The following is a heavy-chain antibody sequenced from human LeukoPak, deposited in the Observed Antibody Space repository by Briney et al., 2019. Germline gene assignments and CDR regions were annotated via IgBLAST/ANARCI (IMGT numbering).Heavy chain of an antibody. D-gene: IGHD3-16*01. V-gene: IGHV3-30*18. CDR3: AKVKIEGIYVIPFVY. CDR2: IFHDGSHK. CDR1: RFNFSDYG. Sequence: PGRSLRLPCAATRFNFSDYGIHWVRHSPGKGLEWVSDIFHDGSHKYYADSVKARFTTSRDNSRNRLHLHMNSLRPEDRVIYYCAKVKIEGIYVIPFVYWGQGALVIVSS. J-gene: IGHJ4*02.